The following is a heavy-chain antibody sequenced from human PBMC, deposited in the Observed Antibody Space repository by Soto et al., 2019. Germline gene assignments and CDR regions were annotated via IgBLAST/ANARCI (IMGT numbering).Heavy chain of an antibody. D-gene: IGHD3-22*01. CDR1: GGSISSSSYY. Sequence: LSLTCTVSGGSISSSSYYWGWIRQPPGKGLEWIGSIYYSGSTYYNPSLKSRVTISVDTSKNQFSLKLSSVTAADTAVYYCARSYPDDTYAAFDIWGQGTMVTVSS. V-gene: IGHV4-39*01. CDR3: ARSYPDDTYAAFDI. J-gene: IGHJ3*02. CDR2: IYYSGST.